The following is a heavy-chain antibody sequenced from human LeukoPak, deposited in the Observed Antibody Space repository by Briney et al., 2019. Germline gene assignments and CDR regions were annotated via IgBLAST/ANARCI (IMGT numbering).Heavy chain of an antibody. Sequence: LTGGSLRLSCAASGFTFSSYAMSWVRQAPGKGLEWVSAISGSGGSTYYADSVKGRLTISRDNSKNTLYLQMNSLRAEDTAVYYCAKAPSIAARPFDYWGQGTLVTVSS. CDR2: ISGSGGST. J-gene: IGHJ4*02. CDR1: GFTFSSYA. D-gene: IGHD6-6*01. CDR3: AKAPSIAARPFDY. V-gene: IGHV3-23*01.